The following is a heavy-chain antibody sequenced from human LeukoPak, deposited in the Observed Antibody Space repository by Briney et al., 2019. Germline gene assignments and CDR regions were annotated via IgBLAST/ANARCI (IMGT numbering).Heavy chain of an antibody. CDR1: GFTFSSYA. V-gene: IGHV3-23*01. Sequence: GGCLSLSCAVSGFTFSSYAMSWVRHPPGKGLEWVSAISGSGGSTYYADSVKGRFTISRDNSKNTLYLQMNSLRAEGTAVYYCARDLRYSSGWGKNAFDIWGKGTMVTVSS. J-gene: IGHJ3*02. CDR2: ISGSGGST. D-gene: IGHD6-19*01. CDR3: ARDLRYSSGWGKNAFDI.